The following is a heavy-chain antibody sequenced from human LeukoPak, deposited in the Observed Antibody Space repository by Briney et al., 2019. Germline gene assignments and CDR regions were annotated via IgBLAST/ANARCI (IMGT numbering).Heavy chain of an antibody. D-gene: IGHD2-2*01. CDR3: ARRTISGDVRNAFDI. CDR1: GYSFTSYW. CDR2: IYPGDSDT. J-gene: IGHJ3*02. V-gene: IGHV5-51*01. Sequence: GESLKISCKGSGYSFTSYWIGWVRQMPGKGLEWMGIIYPGDSDTRYSPSFQGQVTISADKSISTAYLQWSSLKASDTAMYYCARRTISGDVRNAFDIWGQGTMVTVSS.